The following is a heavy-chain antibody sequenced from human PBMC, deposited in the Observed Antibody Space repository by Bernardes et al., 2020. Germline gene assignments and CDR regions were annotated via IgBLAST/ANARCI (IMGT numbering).Heavy chain of an antibody. D-gene: IGHD3-10*01. CDR2: VSWTGATI. CDR1: GFNFDAYA. J-gene: IGHJ5*02. Sequence: GGSLRLSCAASGFNFDAYAMHWVRQAPGKGLEWVSGVSWTGATIGYADSVKGRFTISRDSAKNSLYLQMNSLRPEDTALYYCTRGDSSESPNCFDPWGQGTLVTVSS. CDR3: TRGDSSESPNCFDP. V-gene: IGHV3-9*01.